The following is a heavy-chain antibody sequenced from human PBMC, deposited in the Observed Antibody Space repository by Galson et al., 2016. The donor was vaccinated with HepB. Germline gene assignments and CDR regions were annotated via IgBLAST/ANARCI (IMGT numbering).Heavy chain of an antibody. D-gene: IGHD3-22*01. CDR3: AKDRRYYDSSGYFWEGYYYDGMDV. CDR2: ISYDGSEK. Sequence: SLRLSCAASGFTFSSYGMHWVRQAPGKGLEWVAVISYDGSEKYYADSVKGRFTISRDNSKNTLNLQMNSLRAKDTAVYYCAKDRRYYDSSGYFWEGYYYDGMDVWGQGITVTVSS. J-gene: IGHJ6*02. V-gene: IGHV3-30*18. CDR1: GFTFSSYG.